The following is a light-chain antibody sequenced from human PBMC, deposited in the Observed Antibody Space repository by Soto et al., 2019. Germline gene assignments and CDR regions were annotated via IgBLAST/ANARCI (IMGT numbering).Light chain of an antibody. CDR2: RAS. CDR1: QSVNSW. V-gene: IGKV1-5*03. J-gene: IGKJ4*01. CDR3: QQYDSYPVT. Sequence: DIQMTQSPSTLSASVGDKVTMTCRASQSVNSWLAWYQQMPGTAPKVLIYRASTLQSGVPSRFSGSGSGTEFTLTISSLQPDDFATYYCQQYDSYPVTFGGGTKVET.